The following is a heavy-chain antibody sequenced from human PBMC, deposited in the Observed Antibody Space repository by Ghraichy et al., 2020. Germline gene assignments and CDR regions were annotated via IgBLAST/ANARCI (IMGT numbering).Heavy chain of an antibody. D-gene: IGHD2-15*01. CDR3: ASTPNCRLGNCHPSAFDY. CDR1: GVSISRYY. CDR2: ISNTGYT. V-gene: IGHV4-4*08. Sequence: SENLSLTCTVSGVSISRYYWSWIRQPPGKGLEWIGYISNTGYTNYNPSLQRRVTISMDTSKNHFSLKLSSVTAADTALYYCASTPNCRLGNCHPSAFDYWGQGTLVTVSS. J-gene: IGHJ4*02.